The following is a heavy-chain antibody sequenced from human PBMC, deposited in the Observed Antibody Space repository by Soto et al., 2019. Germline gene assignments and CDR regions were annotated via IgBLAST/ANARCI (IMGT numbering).Heavy chain of an antibody. V-gene: IGHV3-30-3*01. J-gene: IGHJ5*02. CDR1: GFTFSSYA. Sequence: GGSLRLSCAASGFTFSSYAKHWVRQAPGKGLEWVAVISYDGSNKYYADSVKGRFTISRDNSKNTLYLQMNSLRAEDTAVYYCARSQGYYDSSGWGNWFDPWGQGTMVTVYS. D-gene: IGHD3-22*01. CDR3: ARSQGYYDSSGWGNWFDP. CDR2: ISYDGSNK.